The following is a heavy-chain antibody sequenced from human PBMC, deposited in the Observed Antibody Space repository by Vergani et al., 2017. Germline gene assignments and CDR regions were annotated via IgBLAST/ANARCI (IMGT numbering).Heavy chain of an antibody. D-gene: IGHD4-17*01. J-gene: IGHJ4*02. CDR3: ARDRYGFDS. CDR1: GYTFTGYY. CDR2: INPNSGGT. Sequence: QVQLVQSGAELKKPGASVRVSCTASGYTFTGYYMHWVRQAPGQGLEWIGWINPNSGGTNYAQTFQGRVTMTRDTSISTAYMELGRLRSDDTAVYYCARDRYGFDSWGQGTLVTVSS. V-gene: IGHV1-2*02.